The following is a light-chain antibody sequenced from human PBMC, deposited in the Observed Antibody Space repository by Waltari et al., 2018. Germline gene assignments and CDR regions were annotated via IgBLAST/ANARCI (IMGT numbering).Light chain of an antibody. V-gene: IGKV3-20*01. CDR3: QQYQT. Sequence: EIVLTQSPGTLSLSPGARATLSCRASQSVSSSYLAWYQQKPGQAPRLLIYGASSRATGIPDRFSGSGSGTDFTLTISRLEPEDFAVYYCQQYQTFGQGTKVEIK. J-gene: IGKJ1*01. CDR2: GAS. CDR1: QSVSSSY.